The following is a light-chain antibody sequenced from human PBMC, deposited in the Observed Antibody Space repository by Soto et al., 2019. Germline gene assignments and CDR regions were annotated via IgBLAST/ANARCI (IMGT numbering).Light chain of an antibody. J-gene: IGKJ1*01. V-gene: IGKV3-20*01. CDR2: GAS. CDR3: HHYVGSPWA. Sequence: EIVLTQSPGTLSLSPGERATLSCRASQSVSGFLAWFQQKPGQAPRLLIYGASNRATGVPDRFSGSGSETDFILTITRLEPEDLEVYYCHHYVGSPWAFGQGTRVE. CDR1: QSVSGF.